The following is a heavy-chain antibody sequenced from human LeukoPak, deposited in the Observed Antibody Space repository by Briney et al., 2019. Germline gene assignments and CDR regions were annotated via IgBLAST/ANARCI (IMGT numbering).Heavy chain of an antibody. V-gene: IGHV4-31*03. CDR2: IYYSGST. Sequence: SETLSLTCTVSGGSISSGGYYWSWIRQHPGKGLEWIGYIYYSGSTYYNPSLKSRLTISVDTSKNQFSLKLSSVTAADTAVYYCARHGGEVATGPFDYWGQGTLVTVSS. CDR1: GGSISSGGYY. J-gene: IGHJ4*02. CDR3: ARHGGEVATGPFDY. D-gene: IGHD5-12*01.